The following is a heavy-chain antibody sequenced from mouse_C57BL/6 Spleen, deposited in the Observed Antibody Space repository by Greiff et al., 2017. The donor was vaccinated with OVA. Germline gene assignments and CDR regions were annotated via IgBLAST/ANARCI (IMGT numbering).Heavy chain of an antibody. V-gene: IGHV5-4*03. J-gene: IGHJ3*01. CDR2: ISDGGSYT. Sequence: EVKLMESGGGLVKPGGSLKLSCAASGFTFSSYAMSWVRQTPEKRLEWVATISDGGSYTYYPDNVKGRFTISRDNAKNNLYLQMSHLKAEDTAMYYCARGEAYWGQGTLVTVSA. CDR1: GFTFSSYA. CDR3: ARGEAY.